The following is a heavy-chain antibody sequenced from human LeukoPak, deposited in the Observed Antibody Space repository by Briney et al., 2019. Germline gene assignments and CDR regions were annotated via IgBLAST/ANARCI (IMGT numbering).Heavy chain of an antibody. D-gene: IGHD3-10*01. CDR2: IIPILGIA. V-gene: IGHV1-69*04. J-gene: IGHJ6*02. CDR3: ARAHRSYGSGSYPRGNYYYYGMDV. Sequence: GASVKVSCKASGGTFSSYAISWVRQAPGQGLEWMGRIIPILGIANYAQKFQGRVTITADKSTSAAYMELSSLRSEDTAVYYCARAHRSYGSGSYPRGNYYYYGMDVWGQGTTVTVSS. CDR1: GGTFSSYA.